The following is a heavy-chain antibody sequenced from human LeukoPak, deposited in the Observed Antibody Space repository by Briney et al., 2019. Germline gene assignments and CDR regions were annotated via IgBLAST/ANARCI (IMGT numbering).Heavy chain of an antibody. Sequence: GGSLRLSCAASGFTVSSNYMSWVRQAPGKGLEWVSVIYSGGSTYYADSVKGRFTISRDNSKNTLYLQMNSLRAEDTAVYYCAKDHSSSWCDWGQGTLATVSS. D-gene: IGHD6-13*01. CDR1: GFTVSSNY. CDR3: AKDHSSSWCD. V-gene: IGHV3-53*01. J-gene: IGHJ4*02. CDR2: IYSGGST.